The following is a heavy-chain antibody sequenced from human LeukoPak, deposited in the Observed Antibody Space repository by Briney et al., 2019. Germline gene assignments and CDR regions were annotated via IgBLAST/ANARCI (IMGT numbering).Heavy chain of an antibody. V-gene: IGHV1-2*02. J-gene: IGHJ6*03. CDR2: INPNSGGT. Sequence: ASVKVSCKASGYTFTGYYMRWVRQAPGQGLEWMGWINPNSGGTNYAQKFQGRVTMTRDTSISTAYMELSRLRSDDTAVYYCARAGCSSTSCYRWGGYYYYYMDVWGKGTTVTVSS. D-gene: IGHD2-2*02. CDR1: GYTFTGYY. CDR3: ARAGCSSTSCYRWGGYYYYYMDV.